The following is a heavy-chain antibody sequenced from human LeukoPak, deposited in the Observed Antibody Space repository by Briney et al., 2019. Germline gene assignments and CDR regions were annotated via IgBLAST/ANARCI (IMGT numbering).Heavy chain of an antibody. J-gene: IGHJ4*02. CDR3: ARVYGDLDY. CDR2: INSDGSTT. D-gene: IGHD4-17*01. V-gene: IGHV3-74*01. CDR1: GFTFRNYW. Sequence: GGSLRLSCAASGFTFRNYWMHWVRQAPGKGLVWVSRINSDGSTTNYADSVKGRFTISRDNAKNTLYLQMNSLRAEDTAVYYCARVYGDLDYWGQGTLVTVSS.